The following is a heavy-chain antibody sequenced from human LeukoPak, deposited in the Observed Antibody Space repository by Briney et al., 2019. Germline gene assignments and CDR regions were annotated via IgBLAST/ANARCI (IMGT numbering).Heavy chain of an antibody. J-gene: IGHJ4*02. V-gene: IGHV3-21*01. D-gene: IGHD3-10*01. CDR3: ARDYYGSGSYGLMDY. Sequence: PGGSLRLSCAASGFTFSSYSMNWVRQAPGKGLEWVSSISSSSSYIYYADSVKGRFTISRDNAKNSLYLQMNSLRAEGTAVYYCARDYYGSGSYGLMDYWGQGTLVTVSS. CDR1: GFTFSSYS. CDR2: ISSSSSYI.